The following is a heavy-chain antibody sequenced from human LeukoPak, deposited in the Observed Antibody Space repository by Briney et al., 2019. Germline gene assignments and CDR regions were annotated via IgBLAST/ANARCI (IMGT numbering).Heavy chain of an antibody. V-gene: IGHV3-23*01. Sequence: AGGSLRLSCAASGFTFSSYAMSWVRQAPGKGLEWVSAIRGSGGSTYYADSVKGRFTISRDNSKNTLYLQMNSLRAEDTAVYYCAKVRDLPDDYWGQGTLVTVSS. D-gene: IGHD1-14*01. CDR3: AKVRDLPDDY. CDR2: IRGSGGST. CDR1: GFTFSSYA. J-gene: IGHJ4*02.